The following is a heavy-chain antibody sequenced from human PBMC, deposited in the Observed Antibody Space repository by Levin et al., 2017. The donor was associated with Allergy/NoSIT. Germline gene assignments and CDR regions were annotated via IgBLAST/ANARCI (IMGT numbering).Heavy chain of an antibody. D-gene: IGHD3-10*01. Sequence: GGSLRLSCAASGFTFRNHAMHWVRQTPGKGLEWVALIWNDGSNERYADSVKGRFTISRDNSRDTLYLQMNSLRAEDTAVYYCARRTAGPGNYLIDYWGQGILVTVSS. CDR2: IWNDGSNE. CDR3: ARRTAGPGNYLIDY. J-gene: IGHJ4*02. CDR1: GFTFRNHA. V-gene: IGHV3-33*01.